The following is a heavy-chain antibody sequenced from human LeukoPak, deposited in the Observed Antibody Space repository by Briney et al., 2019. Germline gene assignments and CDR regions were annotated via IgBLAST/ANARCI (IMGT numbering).Heavy chain of an antibody. CDR1: GFTFDDYA. J-gene: IGHJ4*02. Sequence: GGSLRLSCAASGFTFDDYAMHWVRQAPGKGLEWVSGISWNSGSIGYADSVKGQFTISRDNAKNSLYLQMNSLRAEDTALYYCAIGLRYFDWPLDYWGQGTLVTVSS. V-gene: IGHV3-9*01. D-gene: IGHD3-9*01. CDR2: ISWNSGSI. CDR3: AIGLRYFDWPLDY.